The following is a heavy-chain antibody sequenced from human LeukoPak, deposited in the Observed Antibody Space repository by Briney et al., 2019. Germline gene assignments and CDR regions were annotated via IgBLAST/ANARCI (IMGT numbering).Heavy chain of an antibody. V-gene: IGHV3-7*01. CDR2: IREDGSIE. CDR1: GFTFSHYW. J-gene: IGHJ5*02. CDR3: VSQQVAPP. D-gene: IGHD5-12*01. Sequence: GGSLRLSCVASGFTFSHYWMSWVRQAPGKGLEWVANIREDGSIEDYVDSVKGRFTFSRDNAKNSLYLEMNSLRVEDTAVYYCVSQQVAPPWGQGTLVIVSS.